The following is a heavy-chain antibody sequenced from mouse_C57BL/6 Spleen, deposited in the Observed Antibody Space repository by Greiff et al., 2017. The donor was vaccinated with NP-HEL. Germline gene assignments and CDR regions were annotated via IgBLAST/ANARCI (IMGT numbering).Heavy chain of an antibody. J-gene: IGHJ2*01. V-gene: IGHV1-55*01. D-gene: IGHD1-1*01. CDR2: IYPGSGST. Sequence: VQLQQSGAELVKPGASVKMSCKASGYTFTSYWITWVKQRPGQGLEWIGDIYPGSGSTNYNEKFKSKATLTVDTSSSTAYMQLSSLTSEDSAVYYCARDPYYYGSSYVGYWGQGTTLTVSS. CDR1: GYTFTSYW. CDR3: ARDPYYYGSSYVGY.